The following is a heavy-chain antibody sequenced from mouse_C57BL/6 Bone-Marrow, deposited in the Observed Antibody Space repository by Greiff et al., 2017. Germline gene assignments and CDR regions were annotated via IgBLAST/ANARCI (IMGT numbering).Heavy chain of an antibody. CDR3: ARLYDGYYLFAY. V-gene: IGHV4-1*01. J-gene: IGHJ3*01. CDR2: INPDSSTI. Sequence: EVQLLQSGGGLVQPGGSLKLSCAASGIDFSRYWMSWVRRAPGKGLEWIGEINPDSSTINYAPSLKDKFIISRDNAKNTLYLQMSKVRSEDTALYYCARLYDGYYLFAYWGQGTLVTVSA. CDR1: GIDFSRYW. D-gene: IGHD2-3*01.